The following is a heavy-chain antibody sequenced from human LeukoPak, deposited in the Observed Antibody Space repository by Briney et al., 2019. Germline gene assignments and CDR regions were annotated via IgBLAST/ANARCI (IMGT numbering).Heavy chain of an antibody. Sequence: ASVEVSCKASGGTFSSYEISWVRQAPGQGLEWMGGIIPMFDTANYAQKFQDRVTITADESTSTAYMELSSLRSEDTAVYYCAKERGTTGTPHADALDIWGQGTMVTVSS. D-gene: IGHD1-1*01. CDR2: IIPMFDTA. CDR1: GGTFSSYE. J-gene: IGHJ3*02. V-gene: IGHV1-69*13. CDR3: AKERGTTGTPHADALDI.